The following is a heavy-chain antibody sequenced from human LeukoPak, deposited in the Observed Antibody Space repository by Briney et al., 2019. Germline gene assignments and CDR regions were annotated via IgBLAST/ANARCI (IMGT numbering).Heavy chain of an antibody. V-gene: IGHV1-18*01. CDR2: ISAYNGNT. J-gene: IGHJ4*02. D-gene: IGHD2-21*01. CDR3: ARIAYCGGDCYTTYFDY. Sequence: GASVKVSCKASGYTFTSYGFSWVRQAPGQGLEWMGWISAYNGNTNFAQKLQGRVTMTTDSSTGTAYMELRSLRSDDTAVYYCARIAYCGGDCYTTYFDYWGQGTLVTVSS. CDR1: GYTFTSYG.